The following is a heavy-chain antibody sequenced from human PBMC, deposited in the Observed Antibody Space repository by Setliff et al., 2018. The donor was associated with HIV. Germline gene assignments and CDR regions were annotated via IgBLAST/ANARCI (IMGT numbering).Heavy chain of an antibody. D-gene: IGHD6-19*01. CDR2: ISSDGSDK. J-gene: IGHJ3*02. Sequence: PGGSLRLSCAASGFAFRNYIFHWVRQAPGKGLEWVAIISSDGSDKNDADSVKGRFTVSRDNSKNTLYLQMNSLRGEDTAVYYCARYALAVPGYHNAFDIWGQGTMVTVSS. CDR3: ARYALAVPGYHNAFDI. CDR1: GFAFRNYI. V-gene: IGHV3-30*01.